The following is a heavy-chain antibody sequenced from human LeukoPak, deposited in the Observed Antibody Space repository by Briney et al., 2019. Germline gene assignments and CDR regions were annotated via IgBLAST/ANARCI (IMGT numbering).Heavy chain of an antibody. V-gene: IGHV1-18*01. CDR2: INAYNGNT. Sequence: WASVKVSCKASGYTFTSYIISWVRQAPGQGLEWMGWINAYNGNTDYAQRVQGRVTMTTDTSTSTAYMEVRSLRSDDTAVYYCARDRHIAAAVYYDYMDVWGKGTPVTVSS. CDR1: GYTFTSYI. D-gene: IGHD6-13*01. CDR3: ARDRHIAAAVYYDYMDV. J-gene: IGHJ6*03.